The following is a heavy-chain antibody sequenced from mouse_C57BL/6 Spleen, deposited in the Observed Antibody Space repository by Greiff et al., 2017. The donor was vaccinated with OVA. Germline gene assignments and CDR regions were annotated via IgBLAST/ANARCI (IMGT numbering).Heavy chain of an antibody. D-gene: IGHD4-1*01. CDR3: ARHNWDPYFDY. CDR2: IYPGDGDT. V-gene: IGHV1-82*01. J-gene: IGHJ2*01. Sequence: VQLQESGPELVKPGASVKISCKASGYAFSSSWMNWVKQRPGKGLEWIGRIYPGDGDTNYNGKFKGKATLTADKSSSTAYMQLSSLTSEDSAVYFCARHNWDPYFDYWGQGTTLTVSS. CDR1: GYAFSSSW.